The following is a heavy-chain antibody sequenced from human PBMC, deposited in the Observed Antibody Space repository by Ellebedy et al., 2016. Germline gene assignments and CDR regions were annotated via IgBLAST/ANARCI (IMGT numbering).Heavy chain of an antibody. J-gene: IGHJ6*02. CDR3: ARHFTLTTVTSNHYYGMDV. D-gene: IGHD4-17*01. CDR2: IYYSGST. V-gene: IGHV4-39*01. CDR1: GGSISSSSYY. Sequence: SETLSLTXAVSGGSISSSSYYWGWIRQPPGKGLEWIGSIYYSGSTYYNPSLKGRVTISVDTSKNQFSLKLSSVTAADTAVYYCARHFTLTTVTSNHYYGMDVWGQGTTVTVSS.